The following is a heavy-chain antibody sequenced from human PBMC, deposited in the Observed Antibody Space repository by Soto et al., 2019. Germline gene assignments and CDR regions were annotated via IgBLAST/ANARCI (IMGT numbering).Heavy chain of an antibody. Sequence: QVQLVQSGAEVKKPGSSVKVSCKASGGTFSSYAISWVRQAPGQGLEWMGGIIPIFGTANYAQKFQGRVTITADDSTSTAYMEPSSLGSEDTAVYYCARESRYCSSGSCYFLPGIDYWGQGTLVTVSS. CDR1: GGTFSSYA. V-gene: IGHV1-69*12. CDR3: ARESRYCSSGSCYFLPGIDY. D-gene: IGHD2-15*01. J-gene: IGHJ4*02. CDR2: IIPIFGTA.